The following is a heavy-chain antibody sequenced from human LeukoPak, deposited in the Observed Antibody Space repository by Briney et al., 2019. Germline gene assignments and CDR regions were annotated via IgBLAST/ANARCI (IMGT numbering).Heavy chain of an antibody. Sequence: SETLSLTCTVSGGSISSYYWSWIRQPAGKGLEWIGRIYASGSTNYNPSLRSRVTVSVDTSKNQFSLKLSSVTAADTAVYYCARRITSSGYYRDDSWGQGTLVTVSS. J-gene: IGHJ4*02. V-gene: IGHV4-4*07. CDR3: ARRITSSGYYRDDS. CDR1: GGSISSYY. CDR2: IYASGST. D-gene: IGHD3-22*01.